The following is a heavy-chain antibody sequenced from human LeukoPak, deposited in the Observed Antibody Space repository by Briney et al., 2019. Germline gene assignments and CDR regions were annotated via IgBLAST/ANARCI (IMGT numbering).Heavy chain of an antibody. J-gene: IGHJ6*03. D-gene: IGHD6-13*01. CDR2: INSSGST. V-gene: IGHV4-61*02. CDR3: ARSSAGSGGYYSYYYMDV. Sequence: SETLSLTCTVSGGSISSASYYWSWIRQPAGKGLEWIGRINSSGSTNYNPSLKSRVTMSVDTSKNQFSLKLSSVTAADTAVYYCARSSAGSGGYYSYYYMDVWGKGTTVTISS. CDR1: GGSISSASYY.